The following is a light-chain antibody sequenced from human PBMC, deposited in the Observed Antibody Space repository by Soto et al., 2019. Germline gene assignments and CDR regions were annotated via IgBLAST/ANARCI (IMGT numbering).Light chain of an antibody. Sequence: ELVLTQSPGTLTLSPGERATLSCRASQSVSRNYLAWYQQKPGQAPKVLIYRASSRATGIPDRFSGSGSGTDFTLTISRLEPEDFAVYYCQQYGSSPLTFGGGTKVEIK. CDR1: QSVSRNY. V-gene: IGKV3-20*01. CDR3: QQYGSSPLT. CDR2: RAS. J-gene: IGKJ4*01.